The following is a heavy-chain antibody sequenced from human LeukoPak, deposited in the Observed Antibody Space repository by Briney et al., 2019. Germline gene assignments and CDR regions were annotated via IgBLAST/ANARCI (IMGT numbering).Heavy chain of an antibody. D-gene: IGHD3-10*01. V-gene: IGHV4-34*01. J-gene: IGHJ4*02. CDR1: GVSFSGYY. CDR2: INHSGST. CDR3: ARGLGGYYGSGSRIDY. Sequence: PSETLSLTCAVYGVSFSGYYWSWIRQPPGKGLEWIGEINHSGSTNYNPSLKSRVTISVDTSKNQFSLKLSSVTAADTAVYYCARGLGGYYGSGSRIDYWGLGTLVTVSS.